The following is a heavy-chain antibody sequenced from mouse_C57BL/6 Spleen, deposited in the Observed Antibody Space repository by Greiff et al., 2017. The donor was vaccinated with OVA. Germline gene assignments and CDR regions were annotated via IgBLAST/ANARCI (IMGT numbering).Heavy chain of an antibody. J-gene: IGHJ4*01. CDR2: IDPEAGAT. V-gene: IGHV14-1*01. Sequence: VQLQQSGAELVRPGASVKLSCTASGFNIKDYYMHWVKQRPEQGLEWIGRIDPEAGATEYDPKFQGKATMTADTASTTAYLQLSSLTSEDTAVYYFTTGASNGFYAMDYWGQGTSVTVSS. CDR3: TTGASNGFYAMDY. D-gene: IGHD6-1*01. CDR1: GFNIKDYY.